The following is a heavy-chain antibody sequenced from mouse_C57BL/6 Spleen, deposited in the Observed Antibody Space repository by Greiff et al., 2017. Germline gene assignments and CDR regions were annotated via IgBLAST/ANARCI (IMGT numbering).Heavy chain of an antibody. V-gene: IGHV1-78*01. D-gene: IGHD1-1*01. CDR1: GYTFTDHT. CDR3: ARRKEITAVVEDWYFDV. Sequence: QVQLQQSDAELVKPGASVKISCKASGYTFTDHTIHWMKQRPEQGLEWIGYIYPRDGSTKYNEKFKGKATLAADTSSSTAYMQLNSLTSEDSAVYFCARRKEITAVVEDWYFDVWGTGTTVTVSS. CDR2: IYPRDGST. J-gene: IGHJ1*03.